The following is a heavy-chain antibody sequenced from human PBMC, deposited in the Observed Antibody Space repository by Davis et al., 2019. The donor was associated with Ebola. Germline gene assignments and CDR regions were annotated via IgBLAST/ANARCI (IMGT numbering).Heavy chain of an antibody. Sequence: GESLKISCKGSGYNFGSYWIAWVRQMPGKGLEWMGVIYPTDSDTRYSPSFQGQVTISADKSISTAYLQWSGLKASDSAIYFCARPSTHSGYDYGLDVWGQGTTVTVSS. CDR1: GYNFGSYW. V-gene: IGHV5-51*01. CDR3: ARPSTHSGYDYGLDV. CDR2: IYPTDSDT. D-gene: IGHD1-26*01. J-gene: IGHJ6*02.